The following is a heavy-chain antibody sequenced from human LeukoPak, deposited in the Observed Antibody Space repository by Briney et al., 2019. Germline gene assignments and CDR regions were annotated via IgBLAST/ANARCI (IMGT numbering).Heavy chain of an antibody. J-gene: IGHJ3*02. CDR2: INPSGGST. D-gene: IGHD2-15*01. CDR1: GYTFTSYY. CDR3: ARGVVVVADLYAFDI. V-gene: IGHV1-46*01. Sequence: ASVKVSCKASGYTFTSYYMHWVRQAPGQGLEWMGIINPSGGSTSYAQKFQGRVTMTRDTSTSTVYMELSSLRSEDTAVYYCARGVVVVADLYAFDIWGQGTMVTVSS.